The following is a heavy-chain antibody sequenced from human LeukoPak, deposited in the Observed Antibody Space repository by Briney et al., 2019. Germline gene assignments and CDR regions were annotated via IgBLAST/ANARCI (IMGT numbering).Heavy chain of an antibody. V-gene: IGHV1-18*01. CDR3: ARSEFLARPCGY. Sequence: GASVKVSCKASGYTFTSYGISWVRQAPGQGLEWMGWISAYNGDTNYAQKLQGRVTMTTDTSTTTAYMELRSLRSDDTAVYYCARSEFLARPCGYWGQGTLVTVSS. D-gene: IGHD3-3*01. CDR2: ISAYNGDT. CDR1: GYTFTSYG. J-gene: IGHJ4*02.